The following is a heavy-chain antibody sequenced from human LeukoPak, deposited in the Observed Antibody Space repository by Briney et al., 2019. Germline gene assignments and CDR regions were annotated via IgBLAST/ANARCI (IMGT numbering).Heavy chain of an antibody. CDR3: ARDGYSYGDSSGYYGY. D-gene: IGHD3-22*01. V-gene: IGHV3-7*01. Sequence: PGGSLRLSCAASGFTFSSYRMSWLRQAPGKGLKWVANIKQDGSEKYYVDSVKGRFTISRDNAKNSLYLQMNSLRAEDTAVYYCARDGYSYGDSSGYYGYWGQGTLVTVSS. J-gene: IGHJ4*02. CDR1: GFTFSSYR. CDR2: IKQDGSEK.